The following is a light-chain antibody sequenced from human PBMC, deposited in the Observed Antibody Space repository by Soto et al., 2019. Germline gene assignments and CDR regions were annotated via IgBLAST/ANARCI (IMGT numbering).Light chain of an antibody. CDR1: SSDVGGYNY. V-gene: IGLV2-14*01. CDR2: DVS. J-gene: IGLJ3*02. CDR3: SSYTSSSTQV. Sequence: QSDLTQPASVSGSPGQSITISCTGTSSDVGGYNYVSWYQQHSGKAPKLMIYDVSNRPSGVSNRFSGSKSGNTASLTISGLQAEDEADYYCSSYTSSSTQVFGGGTKVTVL.